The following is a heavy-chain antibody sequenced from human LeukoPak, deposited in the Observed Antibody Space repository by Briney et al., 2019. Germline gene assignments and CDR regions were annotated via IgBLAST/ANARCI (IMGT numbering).Heavy chain of an antibody. CDR3: AKDDSSGYLYTFDY. J-gene: IGHJ4*02. Sequence: GGSLRLSCAASGFTFSSYNMNWVRQAPGKGLEWVSSITSDSRYMYYADSVKGRFTISRDNSKNTLYLQMNSLRAEDTAVYYCAKDDSSGYLYTFDYWGQGTLVTVSS. CDR2: ITSDSRYM. V-gene: IGHV3-21*01. D-gene: IGHD3-22*01. CDR1: GFTFSSYN.